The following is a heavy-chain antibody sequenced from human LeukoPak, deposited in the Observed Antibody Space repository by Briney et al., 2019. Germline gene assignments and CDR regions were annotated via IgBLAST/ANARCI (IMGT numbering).Heavy chain of an antibody. CDR1: GFTFSSYA. J-gene: IGHJ3*02. V-gene: IGHV3-23*01. Sequence: SCKASGFTFSSYAMSWVRQAPGKGLEWVSAISGSGGSTYYADSVKGRFTISRDNSKNTLYLQMNSLRAEDTAVYYCAKVTLSMIVVSHDAFDIWGQGTMVTVSS. D-gene: IGHD3-22*01. CDR3: AKVTLSMIVVSHDAFDI. CDR2: ISGSGGST.